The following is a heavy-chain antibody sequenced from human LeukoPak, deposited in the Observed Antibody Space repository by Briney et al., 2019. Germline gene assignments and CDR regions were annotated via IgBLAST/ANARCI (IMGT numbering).Heavy chain of an antibody. V-gene: IGHV4-4*07. CDR2: IYTSGST. Sequence: SETLSLTCTVSGGSISSYYWSWIRQPAGKGLEWIGRIYTSGSTNYNPSLKSRVTMSVDTTKNQFSLKLSSVTAADTAVYYCAGDSSAYYFTYFDYWGQGTLVTVSS. CDR1: GGSISSYY. J-gene: IGHJ4*02. D-gene: IGHD3-22*01. CDR3: AGDSSAYYFTYFDY.